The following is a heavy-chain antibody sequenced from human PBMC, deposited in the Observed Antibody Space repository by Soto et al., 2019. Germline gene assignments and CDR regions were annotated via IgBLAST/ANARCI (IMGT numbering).Heavy chain of an antibody. CDR1: GGSISSYY. J-gene: IGHJ4*02. V-gene: IGHV4-59*08. CDR2: IYYSGST. CDR3: ARHSGGACYFDY. D-gene: IGHD3-16*01. Sequence: QVQLQESGPGLVKPSETLSLTCTVSGGSISSYYWSWIRQPPGKGLEWIGYIYYSGSTNYNPSLKSRVTISVDTSKNQFSLKLSSVTAADTAVYYCARHSGGACYFDYWGQGTLVTVSS.